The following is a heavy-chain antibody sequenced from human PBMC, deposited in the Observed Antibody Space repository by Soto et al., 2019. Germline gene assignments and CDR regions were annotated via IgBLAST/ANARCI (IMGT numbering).Heavy chain of an antibody. J-gene: IGHJ3*02. CDR1: GFTFDDYA. V-gene: IGHV3-9*01. CDR2: ISWNSGSI. Sequence: EVQLVESGGGLVQPGRSLRLSCAASGFTFDDYAMHWVRQAPGKGLEWVSGISWNSGSIGYADSVKGRFTIPRDNAKNSLYLQMNSLRDEDTALYYCAKDNDHCSGCSCYPDAFDIWGQGTMDTVSS. D-gene: IGHD2-15*01. CDR3: AKDNDHCSGCSCYPDAFDI.